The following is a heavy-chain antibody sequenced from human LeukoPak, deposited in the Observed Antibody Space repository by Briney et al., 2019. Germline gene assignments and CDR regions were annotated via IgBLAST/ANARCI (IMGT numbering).Heavy chain of an antibody. CDR3: ARDKVGVGATTV. D-gene: IGHD1-26*01. CDR2: IYYSGST. J-gene: IGHJ3*01. CDR1: GGSISSGGYY. V-gene: IGHV4-31*03. Sequence: SQTLSLTCTVSGGSISSGGYYWSWIRQHPGKGMEWIGYIYYSGSTYYNPSIKSRVTISVDTSKNQFSLKLSSVTAADTAVYYCARDKVGVGATTVWGQGTMVTVSS.